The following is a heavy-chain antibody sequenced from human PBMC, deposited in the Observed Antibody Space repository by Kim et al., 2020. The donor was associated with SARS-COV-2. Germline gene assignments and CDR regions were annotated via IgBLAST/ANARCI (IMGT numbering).Heavy chain of an antibody. CDR3: ARDGSVAAANFDY. V-gene: IGHV3-21*01. D-gene: IGHD6-13*01. J-gene: IGHJ4*02. Sequence: YADSVKGRFTISRDNAKNSLYLQMNSLRAEDTAVYYCARDGSVAAANFDYWGQGTLVTVSS.